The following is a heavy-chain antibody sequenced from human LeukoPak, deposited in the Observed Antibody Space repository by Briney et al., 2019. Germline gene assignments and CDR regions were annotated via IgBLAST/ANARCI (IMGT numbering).Heavy chain of an antibody. Sequence: PGGSLRLSCAASGFTFNTYAMTWVRQAPGKGLEWVSAISGSDDGIYYADSVKGRFTISRDNSKNTLYLQMNGLRAEDTAVYYCAKWSPLLDSTSCLGGGCNAFDIWGQGTMVTVSS. J-gene: IGHJ3*02. CDR1: GFTFNTYA. V-gene: IGHV3-23*01. CDR3: AKWSPLLDSTSCLGGGCNAFDI. D-gene: IGHD2-2*01. CDR2: ISGSDDGI.